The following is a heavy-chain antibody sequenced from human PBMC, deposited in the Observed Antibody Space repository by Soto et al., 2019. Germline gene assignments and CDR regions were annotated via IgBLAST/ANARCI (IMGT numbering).Heavy chain of an antibody. Sequence: ASVKVSCKASGGTFSSYAISWVRQAPGQGLAWVGGIIPIFGTANYAQEFQGRVTITADESTSTAYMELSSLRSEDTAVYYCARDCTNGVCYRDDAFDIWGQGTMVTVSS. J-gene: IGHJ3*02. CDR1: GGTFSSYA. D-gene: IGHD2-8*01. CDR2: IIPIFGTA. CDR3: ARDCTNGVCYRDDAFDI. V-gene: IGHV1-69*13.